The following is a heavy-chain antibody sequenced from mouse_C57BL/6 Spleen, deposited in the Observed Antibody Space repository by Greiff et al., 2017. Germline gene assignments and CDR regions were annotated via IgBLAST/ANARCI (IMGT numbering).Heavy chain of an antibody. J-gene: IGHJ2*01. CDR1: GFTFNTYA. Sequence: EVKLMESGGGLVQPKGSLKLSCAASGFTFNTYAMHWVRQAPGKGLEWVARIRSESSNYATYYADSVKDRFTISRDDSQSMLYLQMNNLKTEDTAMYYCVRDYWDYWGQGTTLTVSS. V-gene: IGHV10-3*01. CDR2: IRSESSNYAT. CDR3: VRDYWDY.